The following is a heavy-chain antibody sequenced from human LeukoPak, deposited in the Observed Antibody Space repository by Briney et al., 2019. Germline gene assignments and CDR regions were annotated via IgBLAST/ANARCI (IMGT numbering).Heavy chain of an antibody. Sequence: PSETLSLTCTVSGGSISSGDYYWSWIRQPAGKGLEWIGRIYTSGSTNYNPSLKSRVTISIDTSKNQFSLKLSSVTAADTAVYYCARVDYGDQPLYYYYMDVWGKGTTVTVSS. D-gene: IGHD4-17*01. J-gene: IGHJ6*03. CDR2: IYTSGST. CDR3: ARVDYGDQPLYYYYMDV. V-gene: IGHV4-61*02. CDR1: GGSISSGDYY.